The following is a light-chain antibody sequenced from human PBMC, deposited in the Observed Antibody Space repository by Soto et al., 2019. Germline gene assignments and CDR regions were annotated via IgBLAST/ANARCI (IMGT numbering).Light chain of an antibody. J-gene: IGKJ4*01. CDR3: QQRRNWPLT. CDR1: QTVNSY. V-gene: IGKV3-11*01. CDR2: DVS. Sequence: EIVLTQSPATLSLSPGERATLSCRASQTVNSYLTWYQQQPGQAPRLLIFDVSNRATGIPARFSGSGSGTDFTLTISSLEPEDSATYYCQQRRNWPLTFGGGTKLEI.